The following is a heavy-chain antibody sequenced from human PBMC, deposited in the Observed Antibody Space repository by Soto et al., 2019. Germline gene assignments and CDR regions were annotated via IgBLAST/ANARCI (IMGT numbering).Heavy chain of an antibody. CDR1: GGSFSGYY. CDR2: INHSGST. V-gene: IGHV4-34*01. J-gene: IGHJ5*02. D-gene: IGHD6-6*01. CDR3: ERGGRAARPGGWFDP. Sequence: QVQLQQWGAGLLKPSETLSLTCAVYGGSFSGYYWSWIRQPPGKGLEWIGEINHSGSTNYNPSLKSRVTISVDTSKNQFSLKLSSVTAADTAVYYCERGGRAARPGGWFDPWGQGTLVTVSS.